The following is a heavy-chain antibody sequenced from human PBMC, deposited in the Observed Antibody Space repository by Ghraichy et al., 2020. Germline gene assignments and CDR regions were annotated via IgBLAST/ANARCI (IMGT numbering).Heavy chain of an antibody. J-gene: IGHJ4*02. CDR2: IYYSGST. D-gene: IGHD3-22*01. V-gene: IGHV4-59*01. Sequence: SETLSLTCTVSGGSISSYYWSWIRQPPGKVLEWIGYIYYSGSTNYNPSLKSRVTISVDTSKNQFSLKLSSVTAADTAVYYCARQTPHYYDSSGYLPLDYWGQGTLVTVSS. CDR3: ARQTPHYYDSSGYLPLDY. CDR1: GGSISSYY.